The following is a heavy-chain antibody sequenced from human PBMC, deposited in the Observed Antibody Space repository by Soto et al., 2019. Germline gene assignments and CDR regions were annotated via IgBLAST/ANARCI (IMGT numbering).Heavy chain of an antibody. Sequence: GASVKVSCKASGYTFTGYYMHWVRQAPGQGLEWMGWINPNSGGTNYAQKFQGRVTMTRDTSISTAYMELSRLRSDDTAVYYCARGGYSGYVFIAFDIWGQGTMVTVSS. CDR2: INPNSGGT. J-gene: IGHJ3*02. V-gene: IGHV1-2*02. CDR1: GYTFTGYY. D-gene: IGHD5-12*01. CDR3: ARGGYSGYVFIAFDI.